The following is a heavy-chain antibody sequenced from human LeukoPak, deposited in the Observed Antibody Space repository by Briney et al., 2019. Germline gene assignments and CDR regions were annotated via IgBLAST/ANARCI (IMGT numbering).Heavy chain of an antibody. CDR2: ISASAETT. V-gene: IGHV3-23*01. J-gene: IGHJ4*02. CDR1: GFTFSGYA. CDR3: AKDPASYEYYFDY. D-gene: IGHD5-12*01. Sequence: GGSLRLSCAASGFTFSGYAMSWVRQAPGKGLEWVSSISASAETTYYADSVKGRFTISRDNSKNTLDLQMNNLRAEDTAVYYCAKDPASYEYYFDYWGQGTLVTVSS.